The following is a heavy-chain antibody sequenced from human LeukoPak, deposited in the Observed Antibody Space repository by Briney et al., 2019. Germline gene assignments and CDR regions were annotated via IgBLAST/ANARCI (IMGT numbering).Heavy chain of an antibody. J-gene: IGHJ3*01. Sequence: GGSLRLSCAASGFSFSIYTMTWVRQAPGMGLQWVSVISGGGSAYYADSVKGRFTVSRDNSRNAVYLQMNSLRVEDTAVYYCVKDQYSGSGSYPDAFDFWGQGTVVTVSS. CDR3: VKDQYSGSGSYPDAFDF. V-gene: IGHV3-23*01. D-gene: IGHD3-10*01. CDR2: ISGGGSA. CDR1: GFSFSIYT.